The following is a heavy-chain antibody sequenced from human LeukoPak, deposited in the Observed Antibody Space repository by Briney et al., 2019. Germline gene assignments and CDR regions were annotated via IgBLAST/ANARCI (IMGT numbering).Heavy chain of an antibody. D-gene: IGHD3-10*01. Sequence: PGGSLRLSCAASGFTFSSYAMSWVRQAPGKGLEWVSVVSTNGDVTFYADSVKGRFTISRDNSKNTLFLQMNSLRAEDTAVYYCAKLSLSGRSQSADYWGQGTLVTVSS. CDR2: VSTNGDVT. CDR3: AKLSLSGRSQSADY. CDR1: GFTFSSYA. J-gene: IGHJ4*02. V-gene: IGHV3-23*01.